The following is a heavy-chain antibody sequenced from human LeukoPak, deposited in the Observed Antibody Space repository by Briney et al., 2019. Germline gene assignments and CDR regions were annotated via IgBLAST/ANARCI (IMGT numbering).Heavy chain of an antibody. Sequence: GGSLRPSCAASGFTFSSYSMNWVRQAPGKGLEWVSSISSSSSYIYYADSVKGRFTISRDNAKNSLYLQMSSLRAEDTAVYYCARVYRRYCTNGVCYIFDYWGQGTLVTVSS. D-gene: IGHD2-8*01. CDR2: ISSSSSYI. CDR3: ARVYRRYCTNGVCYIFDY. CDR1: GFTFSSYS. J-gene: IGHJ4*02. V-gene: IGHV3-21*01.